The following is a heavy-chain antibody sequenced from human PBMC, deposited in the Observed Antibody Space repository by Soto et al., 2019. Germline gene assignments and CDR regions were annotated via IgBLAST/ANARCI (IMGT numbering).Heavy chain of an antibody. CDR3: ASRLTEATTTGEGFDI. V-gene: IGHV4-59*01. D-gene: IGHD3-9*01. Sequence: QVQLQESGPGLVKPSETLSLTCTVSNGSIVNYYWSWIRQPPGKGLEWIGCIYYSGSTNHKPSLQGPVTISVDMAKNQRSLRLSSVTAADTAVYYCASRLTEATTTGEGFDIWGQGTMVTVSS. CDR1: NGSIVNYY. CDR2: IYYSGST. J-gene: IGHJ3*02.